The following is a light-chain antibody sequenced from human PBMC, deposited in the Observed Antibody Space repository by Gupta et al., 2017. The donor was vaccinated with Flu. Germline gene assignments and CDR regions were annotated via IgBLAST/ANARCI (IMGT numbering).Light chain of an antibody. J-gene: IGKJ5*01. CDR2: DAS. CDR3: QQYGNSPPGAT. V-gene: IGKV3-20*01. Sequence: ATVSGMASRSVSSNYLSWYQQKVGQAPMLLIYDASTRAAGIPDRFSGSGSGTDFTLTISRLEPEDFAVYYCQQYGNSPPGATFGQGTRLEIK. CDR1: RSVSSNY.